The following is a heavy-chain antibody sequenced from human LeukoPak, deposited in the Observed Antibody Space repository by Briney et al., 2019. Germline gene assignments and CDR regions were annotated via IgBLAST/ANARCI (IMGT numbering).Heavy chain of an antibody. D-gene: IGHD3-9*01. CDR3: AREVRYFDWLVSYGMDV. CDR1: GFTFSDYY. J-gene: IGHJ6*02. CDR2: ISSSGSTI. V-gene: IGHV3-11*01. Sequence: GGSLRLSCAASGFTFSDYYMSWIRQAPGKGLEWVSYISSSGSTIYYADSVKGRFTISRDNAKNSLYLQMYSLRAEDTAVYYCAREVRYFDWLVSYGMDVWGQGTTVTVSS.